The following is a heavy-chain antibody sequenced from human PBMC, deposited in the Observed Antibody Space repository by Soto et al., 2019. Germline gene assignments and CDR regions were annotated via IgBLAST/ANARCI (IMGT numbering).Heavy chain of an antibody. Sequence: PGGSLRLSCAPSGFTFSSYGMHWARQAPGKGLEWVAVIWYDGSNKVYADSVKGRFTISRDNSKNTLYLQMNSLRAEDTAVYYCTKANRYCSGANCFTFDYWGLGTLVTVSS. V-gene: IGHV3-33*06. CDR2: IWYDGSNK. CDR1: GFTFSSYG. J-gene: IGHJ4*02. CDR3: TKANRYCSGANCFTFDY. D-gene: IGHD2-15*01.